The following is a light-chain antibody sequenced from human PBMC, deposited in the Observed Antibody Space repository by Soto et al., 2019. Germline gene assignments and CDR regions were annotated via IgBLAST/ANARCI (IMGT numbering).Light chain of an antibody. V-gene: IGLV2-23*01. Sequence: QSVLTQPPSASGSPGQSVTISCTGTSSDVGKYNLVSWYQQHPGKAPKVMILQGYKRPSGVSNRFSGSKFGNTASLTISGLQAEDEADYYCCAYATTYTYVFGTGTKVTVL. CDR1: SSDVGKYNL. CDR3: CAYATTYTYV. CDR2: QGY. J-gene: IGLJ1*01.